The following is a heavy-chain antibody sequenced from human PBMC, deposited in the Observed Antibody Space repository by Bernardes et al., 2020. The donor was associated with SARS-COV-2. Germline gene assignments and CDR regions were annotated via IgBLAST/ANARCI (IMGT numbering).Heavy chain of an antibody. CDR3: TTGAEIYYDSSGFSYYFDF. Sequence: GSLRLSCAASGFTFSNAWMNWVRQAPGKGLAWVGHIKRKTDGGTTDYAAPVKGRFTISGDDSKNTMYLQMNSLKTEDTAVYYCTTGAEIYYDSSGFSYYFDFWGQGTLVTVSS. CDR2: IKRKTDGGTT. D-gene: IGHD3-22*01. V-gene: IGHV3-15*07. CDR1: GFTFSNAW. J-gene: IGHJ4*02.